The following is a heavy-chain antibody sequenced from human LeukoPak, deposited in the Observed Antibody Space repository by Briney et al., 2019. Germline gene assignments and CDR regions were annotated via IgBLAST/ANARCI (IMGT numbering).Heavy chain of an antibody. V-gene: IGHV5-51*01. CDR3: ATGEDYYDSSGYHHDAFDI. J-gene: IGHJ3*02. D-gene: IGHD3-22*01. CDR1: GYSFTSYW. CDR2: IYPGDSDT. Sequence: GESLKISCKGSGYSFTSYWIGWVRQMPGKGLGWMGIIYPGDSDTRYSPSFQGQVTISADKSINTAYLQWSSLKASDTAMYYCATGEDYYDSSGYHHDAFDIWGQGTMVTVSS.